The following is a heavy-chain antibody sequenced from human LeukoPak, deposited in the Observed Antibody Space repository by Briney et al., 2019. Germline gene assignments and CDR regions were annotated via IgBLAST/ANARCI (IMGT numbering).Heavy chain of an antibody. CDR2: IKQDGSEK. V-gene: IGHV3-7*01. J-gene: IGHJ4*02. CDR1: GFTFGSYW. D-gene: IGHD3-10*01. Sequence: GGSLRLSCAASGFTFGSYWMSWVRQAPGKGLEWVANIKQDGSEKYYVDSVKGRFTISRDNAKNSLYLQMNSLRAEDTAVYYCARDRYYGSGSYYLGDYWGQGTLVTVSS. CDR3: ARDRYYGSGSYYLGDY.